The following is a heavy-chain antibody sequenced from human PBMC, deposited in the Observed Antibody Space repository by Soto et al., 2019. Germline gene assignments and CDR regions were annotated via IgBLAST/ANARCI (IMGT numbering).Heavy chain of an antibody. CDR3: AREGRGKKAGYNGLVSLGY. Sequence: QVQLVQSGAEVKRPGSSLKVSCKVSGSRFSNYVISWVRQAPGHGLEWLGRIIPIFNSTKYAQSFQGRVTITADKSTSTASLELSSLRSDDTVVYYCAREGRGKKAGYNGLVSLGYWGQGTLVTVSS. D-gene: IGHD2-2*02. J-gene: IGHJ4*02. V-gene: IGHV1-69*06. CDR2: IIPIFNST. CDR1: GSRFSNYV.